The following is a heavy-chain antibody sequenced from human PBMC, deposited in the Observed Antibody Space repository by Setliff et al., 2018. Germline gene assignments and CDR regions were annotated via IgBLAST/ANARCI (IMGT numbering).Heavy chain of an antibody. CDR2: VSGSGMTR. Sequence: PGGSLRLSCTASGFTFRKYALAWVRQAPGKGLQWVSSVSGSGMTRDYTDSVKGRFTVSRDSSRNKIHLQMDSLRAEDTGKYFCARADSDSYYPYYFDFWGQGVLVTVSS. V-gene: IGHV3-23*01. CDR1: GFTFRKYA. D-gene: IGHD3-22*01. CDR3: ARADSDSYYPYYFDF. J-gene: IGHJ4*02.